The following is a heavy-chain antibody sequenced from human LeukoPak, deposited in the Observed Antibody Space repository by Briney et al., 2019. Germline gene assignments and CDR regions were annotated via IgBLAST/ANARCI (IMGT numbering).Heavy chain of an antibody. Sequence: SETLSLTCAVYGGSFSGYYWSWIRQPPGKGLEWIGEINHSGSTNYNPSLKSRVTISVDTSKNQFSLKLSSVTAADTAVYYCARWVGTGYCSGGTCYNWFDPWGQGTLVTVSS. CDR2: INHSGST. D-gene: IGHD2-15*01. V-gene: IGHV4-34*01. CDR3: ARWVGTGYCSGGTCYNWFDP. J-gene: IGHJ5*02. CDR1: GGSFSGYY.